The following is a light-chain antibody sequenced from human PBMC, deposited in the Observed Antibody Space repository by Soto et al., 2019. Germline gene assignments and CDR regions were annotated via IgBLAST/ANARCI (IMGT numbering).Light chain of an antibody. V-gene: IGLV2-14*01. Sequence: QSALTQPASVSGSPGQSITLSCTGTSSDIGGYDYVSWYQRHPGKAPKLIIYDVNNRPSGVSNRFSGSKSGNTASRTISGLQAEDEADYYCTSYASGSSHVVFGGGTKVTVL. CDR1: SSDIGGYDY. CDR3: TSYASGSSHVV. CDR2: DVN. J-gene: IGLJ2*01.